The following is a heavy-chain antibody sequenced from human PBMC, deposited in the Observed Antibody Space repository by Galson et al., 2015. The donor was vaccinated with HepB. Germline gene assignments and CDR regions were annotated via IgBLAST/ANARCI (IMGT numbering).Heavy chain of an antibody. CDR2: IYSGGST. Sequence: SLRLSCAASGFTVSTNYVSWVRQAPGKGLEWVSIIYSGGSTYYADSVKDRFTISRDNSKNTLYLQMKSLRAEDTAVYYCARLGALYSSSWFGDWGQRSLVTVSS. D-gene: IGHD6-13*01. CDR1: GFTVSTNY. CDR3: ARLGALYSSSWFGD. J-gene: IGHJ4*02. V-gene: IGHV3-66*02.